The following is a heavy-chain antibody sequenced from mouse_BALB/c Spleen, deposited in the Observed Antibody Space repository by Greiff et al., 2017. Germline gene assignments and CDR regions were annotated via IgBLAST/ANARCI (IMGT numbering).Heavy chain of an antibody. J-gene: IGHJ3*01. V-gene: IGHV1-7*01. D-gene: IGHD2-4*01. CDR3: ARSFDYRAWFAY. Sequence: VQLQQSGAELAKPGASVKMSCKASGYTFTSYWMHWVKQRPGQGLEWIGYINPSTGYTEYNQKFKDKATLTADKSSSTAYMQLSSLTSEDSAVYYCARSFDYRAWFAYWGQGTLVTVSA. CDR2: INPSTGYT. CDR1: GYTFTSYW.